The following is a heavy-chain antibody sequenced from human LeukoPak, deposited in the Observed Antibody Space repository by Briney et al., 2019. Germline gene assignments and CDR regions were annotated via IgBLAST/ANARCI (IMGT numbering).Heavy chain of an antibody. CDR2: INHSGST. J-gene: IGHJ3*02. V-gene: IGHV4-34*01. CDR3: ARSGRDVGFAFDI. Sequence: SETLSLTCAVYGRPFNDYYWNWLRQPPGKGLEWIGEINHSGSTNYHPSYKSRVTISLDMSQNHFSLKLTSVTAADTAVYYCARSGRDVGFAFDIWGLGTLVTISS. D-gene: IGHD5-12*01. CDR1: GRPFNDYY.